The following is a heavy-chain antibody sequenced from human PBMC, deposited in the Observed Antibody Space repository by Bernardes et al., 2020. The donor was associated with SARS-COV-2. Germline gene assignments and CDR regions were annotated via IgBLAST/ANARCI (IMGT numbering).Heavy chain of an antibody. CDR2: IKSKSDGGTT. Sequence: GGSLRLSCAASGFTFTYAWMNWVRQAPGKGLEWVGRIKSKSDGGTTDYAAPVKGRFTISRDDSKNTLYLQMSSLKTEDTAVYYCITGQLVLSRGNYYYGMDVWGQGTTVTVSS. V-gene: IGHV3-15*07. J-gene: IGHJ6*02. CDR1: GFTFTYAW. CDR3: ITGQLVLSRGNYYYGMDV. D-gene: IGHD6-6*01.